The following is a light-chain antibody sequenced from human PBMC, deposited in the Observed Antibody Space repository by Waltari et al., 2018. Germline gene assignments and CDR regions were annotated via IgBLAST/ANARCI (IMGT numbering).Light chain of an antibody. J-gene: IGKJ2*01. V-gene: IGKV3-15*01. CDR1: QRVSSN. CDR3: QQYNNWPRT. CDR2: GSS. Sequence: EIVMTQSPATLSVSPGERATLSCRASQRVSSNLAWYQQKPGQAPRLLIYGSSTRATGIPARFSGSVSGTEFTLTFSCLQSEDFSVYYCQQYNNWPRTFGQGTKLEIK.